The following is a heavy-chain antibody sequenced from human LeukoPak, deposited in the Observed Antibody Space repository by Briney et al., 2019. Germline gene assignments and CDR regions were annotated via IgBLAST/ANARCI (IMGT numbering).Heavy chain of an antibody. Sequence: TGGSLRLSCAASGFTFSAYAMTWVRQAPGKGLEWVSSISGSSGTTYYADSVKGRFTISRDNSKNTLYLQMNSLRAEDTAVYYCAKVSSGYGPTRPFDYWGQGTLVTVSS. V-gene: IGHV3-23*01. CDR3: AKVSSGYGPTRPFDY. J-gene: IGHJ4*02. CDR1: GFTFSAYA. D-gene: IGHD5-12*01. CDR2: ISGSSGTT.